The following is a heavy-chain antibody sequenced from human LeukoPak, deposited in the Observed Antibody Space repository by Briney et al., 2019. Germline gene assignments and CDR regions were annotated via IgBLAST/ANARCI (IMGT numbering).Heavy chain of an antibody. D-gene: IGHD3-22*01. Sequence: PSETLSLTRTVSGGSISNSNYYWGWIRQPPGKGLEWIGNIYYRGSTSYNPSLKSRVTISVDTTKNYFSLKLSSVTAADTAMYYCARSFVYDSSGYYLYDAFDIWGQGTMVTVSS. CDR2: IYYRGST. CDR3: ARSFVYDSSGYYLYDAFDI. J-gene: IGHJ3*02. CDR1: GGSISNSNYY. V-gene: IGHV4-39*07.